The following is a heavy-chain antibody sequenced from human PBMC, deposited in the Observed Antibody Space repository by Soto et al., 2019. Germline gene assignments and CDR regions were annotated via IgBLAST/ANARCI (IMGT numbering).Heavy chain of an antibody. D-gene: IGHD5-12*01. CDR1: GYTFFTYD. V-gene: IGHV1-18*01. Sequence: QVHLVQSGVEVKTPGASVKVSCQASGYTFFTYDISWVRQAPGQGLEWMGWISTYSGDTKYAQKFQGSVTMNTDTSTTSAYLELRSLISDDAAVYYCARHHGPTTSENWFDPWGQGTLVTVSS. J-gene: IGHJ5*02. CDR2: ISTYSGDT. CDR3: ARHHGPTTSENWFDP.